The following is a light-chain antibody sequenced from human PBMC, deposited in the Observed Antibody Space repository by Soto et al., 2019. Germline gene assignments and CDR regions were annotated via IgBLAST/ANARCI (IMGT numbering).Light chain of an antibody. CDR1: SSNIGAGYD. V-gene: IGLV1-40*01. Sequence: QSVLTQPPSVSGAPGQRVTMSCTGSSSNIGAGYDVHWYQQLPGTAPKLLIYDNTNRPSGVPDRFSGSKSGTSASLAITGLQAEDEADYYCQSYDSSLSGSVFGGGTKLTVL. CDR2: DNT. J-gene: IGLJ2*01. CDR3: QSYDSSLSGSV.